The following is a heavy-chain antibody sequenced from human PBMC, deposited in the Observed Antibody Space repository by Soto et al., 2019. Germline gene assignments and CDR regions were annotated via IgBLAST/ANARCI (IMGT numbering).Heavy chain of an antibody. CDR2: IYYSGST. Sequence: SETLSLTCTVSGGSISSGGYYWSWIRQHPGKGLEWIGYIYYSGSTYYNPSLKSRVTISVDTSKNQFSLKLSSVTAADTAVYYCARGRARFGVFDYWGQGTLVTVSS. CDR3: ARGRARFGVFDY. D-gene: IGHD2-8*01. V-gene: IGHV4-31*03. J-gene: IGHJ4*02. CDR1: GGSISSGGYY.